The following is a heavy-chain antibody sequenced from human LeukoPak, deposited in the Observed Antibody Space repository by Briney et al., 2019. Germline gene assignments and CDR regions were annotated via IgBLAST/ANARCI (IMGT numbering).Heavy chain of an antibody. Sequence: GGSLRLSCAASGFTFSSYVMSWVRQAPGKGLEWVSAFSGSGGSTYHADSVKGRITISRDNSKNTLYLQMNSLRAEDTAVYYCARRVATYYFDYWGQGTLVTVSS. D-gene: IGHD5-12*01. J-gene: IGHJ4*02. V-gene: IGHV3-23*01. CDR1: GFTFSSYV. CDR3: ARRVATYYFDY. CDR2: FSGSGGST.